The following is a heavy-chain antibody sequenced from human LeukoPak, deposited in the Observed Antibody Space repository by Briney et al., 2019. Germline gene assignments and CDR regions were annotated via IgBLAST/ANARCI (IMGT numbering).Heavy chain of an antibody. CDR3: AISLGYCSSTSCYPFDY. CDR1: GGTFSSYA. Sequence: ASVKVSCKASGGTFSSYAISWVRQAPGQGLEWMGGIIPIFGTANYAQKFQGRVTITADESTSTAYMELSSLRSEDTAVYYCAISLGYCSSTSCYPFDYWGQGTLVTVSS. CDR2: IIPIFGTA. V-gene: IGHV1-69*13. J-gene: IGHJ4*02. D-gene: IGHD2-2*01.